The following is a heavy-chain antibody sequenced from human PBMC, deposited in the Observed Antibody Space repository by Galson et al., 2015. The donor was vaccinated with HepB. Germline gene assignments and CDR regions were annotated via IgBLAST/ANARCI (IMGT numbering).Heavy chain of an antibody. CDR1: GGSISSITYY. J-gene: IGHJ4*02. CDR2: IYYRGST. V-gene: IGHV4-39*07. CDR3: ARGYYFDY. D-gene: IGHD1-14*01. Sequence: LTCTVSGGSISSITYYWVWIRQPPGKGLEWIGSIYYRGSTYYDPSLKSRVTISVDASKNQFSLKLTSVTAADTAVYYCARGYYFDYWGQGTLVTVSS.